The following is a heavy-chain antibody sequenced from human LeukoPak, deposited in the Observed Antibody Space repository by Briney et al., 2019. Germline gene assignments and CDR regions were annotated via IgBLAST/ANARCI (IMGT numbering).Heavy chain of an antibody. D-gene: IGHD4-23*01. V-gene: IGHV3-23*01. J-gene: IGHJ4*02. CDR3: AKAGGYGGNSWPDY. Sequence: PGGSLRLSCAASGFTFSSYVMSWVRQAPGKGLEWVSAISGSGGSTYYADSVKGRFTISRDNSKNTLYLQMSSLRAEDTAVFYCAKAGGYGGNSWPDYWGQGTLVTVSS. CDR2: ISGSGGST. CDR1: GFTFSSYV.